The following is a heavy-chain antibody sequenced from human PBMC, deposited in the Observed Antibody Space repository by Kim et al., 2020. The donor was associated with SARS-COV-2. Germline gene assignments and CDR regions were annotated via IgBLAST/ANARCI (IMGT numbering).Heavy chain of an antibody. Sequence: GGSLRLSCAASGFTFSSYAMSWVRQAPGKGLEWVSAISGSGGSTYYADSVKGRFTISRDNSKNTLYLQMNSLRAEDTAVYYCAKGSKNWGYLGKGFYGMDVWGQGTAVTVSP. J-gene: IGHJ6*01. CDR3: AKGSKNWGYLGKGFYGMDV. CDR1: GFTFSSYA. D-gene: IGHD7-27*01. V-gene: IGHV3-23*01. CDR2: ISGSGGST.